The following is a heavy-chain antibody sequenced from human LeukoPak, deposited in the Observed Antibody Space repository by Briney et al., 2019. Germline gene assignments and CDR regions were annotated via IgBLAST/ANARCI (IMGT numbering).Heavy chain of an antibody. CDR1: GGSISSYY. V-gene: IGHV4-59*01. CDR2: IYYSGST. D-gene: IGHD5-24*01. CDR3: ARYWGVQLWPHWYFDL. Sequence: SETLPLTCTVSGGSISSYYWSWFRQTPGKGPEWIGYIYYSGSTKYNPSLKSRVTISVDRSKNQFSLKLSSVTAADTAVYYCARYWGVQLWPHWYFDLWGRGSLVTVSS. J-gene: IGHJ2*01.